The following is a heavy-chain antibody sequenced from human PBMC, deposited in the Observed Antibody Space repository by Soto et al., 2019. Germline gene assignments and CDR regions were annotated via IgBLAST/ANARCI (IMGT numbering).Heavy chain of an antibody. CDR2: INAGNGNT. CDR1: GYAFSSYA. CDR3: ARVTIQYRLDP. D-gene: IGHD3-9*01. J-gene: IGHJ5*02. V-gene: IGHV1-3*01. Sequence: GXSVEVSVKASGYAFSSYAMHWVRQAPGQRLEWMGWINAGNGNTKYSQKFQGRVTVTRDTSASTAYVELSSLRSEDTAVYYCARVTIQYRLDPWGQGTLVTVSS.